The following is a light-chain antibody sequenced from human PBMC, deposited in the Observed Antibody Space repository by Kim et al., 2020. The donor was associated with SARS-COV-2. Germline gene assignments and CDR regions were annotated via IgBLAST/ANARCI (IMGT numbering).Light chain of an antibody. CDR1: SGINVGTYR. CDR3: MIWLISAWV. Sequence: QPVLTQPSSLSASPGASASLTCTLRSGINVGTYRIYWYQQKPGSPPQYLLRYKSDSDKQQGSGVPSRFSGSKDASANAGILLISGLQSEDEADYYCMIWLISAWVFGGGPQLTVL. CDR2: YKSDSDK. V-gene: IGLV5-45*03. J-gene: IGLJ3*02.